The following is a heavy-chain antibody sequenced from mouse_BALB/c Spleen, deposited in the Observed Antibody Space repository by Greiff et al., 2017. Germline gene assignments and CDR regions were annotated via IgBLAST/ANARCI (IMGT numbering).Heavy chain of an antibody. CDR1: GYTFTDYY. V-gene: IGHV1-77*01. CDR3: AITYYSSRGEFAV. CDR2: IYPGSGNT. Sequence: QVQLQQSGAELARPGASVKLSCKASGYTFTDYYINWVKQRTGQGLEWIGEIYPGSGNTYYNEKFKGKATLTADKSSSTAYMQLSSLTSEDSAVYFGAITYYSSRGEFAVWGQGTLVTVSA. D-gene: IGHD1-1*01. J-gene: IGHJ3*01.